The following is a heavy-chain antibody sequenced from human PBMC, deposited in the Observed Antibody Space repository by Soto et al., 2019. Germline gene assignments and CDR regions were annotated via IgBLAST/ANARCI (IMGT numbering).Heavy chain of an antibody. CDR2: IGTAGDT. D-gene: IGHD4-17*01. CDR3: ARAYAYANYGMDV. CDR1: GFTFSSFD. Sequence: ESGGGLVQPGGSLRLSCAASGFTFSSFDMHWVRQATGRGLEWVSGIGTAGDTYYPGSVKGRFTISRENAKNALYLQMNNLRAGDKAVYYCARAYAYANYGMDVWGQGTTVTVSS. V-gene: IGHV3-13*04. J-gene: IGHJ6*02.